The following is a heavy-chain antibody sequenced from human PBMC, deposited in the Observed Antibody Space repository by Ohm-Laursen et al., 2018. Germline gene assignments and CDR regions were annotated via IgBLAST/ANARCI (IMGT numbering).Heavy chain of an antibody. CDR1: GFTFSSYA. V-gene: IGHV3-48*01. CDR2: ISSSTRTI. D-gene: IGHD6-13*01. Sequence: SLRLSCAASGFTFSSYAMSWVRQAPGKGLEWVSYISSSTRTIYYADSVRGRFTISRDNAENSLYLQMNSLRAEDTAVYYCTRDASSGWYVSDYWGQGTLVTVSS. J-gene: IGHJ4*02. CDR3: TRDASSGWYVSDY.